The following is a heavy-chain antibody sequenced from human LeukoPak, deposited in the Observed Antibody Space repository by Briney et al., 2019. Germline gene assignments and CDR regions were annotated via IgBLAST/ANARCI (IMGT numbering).Heavy chain of an antibody. CDR3: ARGGLRFLEWLLPDYYYYYMDV. Sequence: KPSETLSLTCAVYGGSFSGYYWSWIRQPPEKGLEWIGEINHSGSTKYNPSLKSRVTISVDMSKNQFSLNLNSVAAADTAVYYCARGGLRFLEWLLPDYYYYYMDVWGKGTTVTVSS. V-gene: IGHV4-34*01. CDR2: INHSGST. CDR1: GGSFSGYY. D-gene: IGHD3-3*01. J-gene: IGHJ6*03.